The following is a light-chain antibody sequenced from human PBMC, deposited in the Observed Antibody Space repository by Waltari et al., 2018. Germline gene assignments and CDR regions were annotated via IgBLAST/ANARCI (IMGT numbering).Light chain of an antibody. Sequence: QSALTQPASVSGSPGQSITISCTGTSSDVGSSNIFSWYQQYPGKAPKLIIYEVSKRPSGLSNRFSGSKSGNTASLTISGLQAEDEADYYCCSNAGRTTVLFGGGTKVTVL. J-gene: IGLJ2*01. CDR3: CSNAGRTTVL. CDR2: EVS. V-gene: IGLV2-23*02. CDR1: SSDVGSSNI.